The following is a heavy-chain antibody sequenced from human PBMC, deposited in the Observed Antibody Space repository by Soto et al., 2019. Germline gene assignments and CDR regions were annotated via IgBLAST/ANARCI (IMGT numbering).Heavy chain of an antibody. J-gene: IGHJ6*02. Sequence: PGGSLRLSCAASGFTFSSYGMHWVRQAPGKGLEWVAVIWYDGSNKYYADSVKGRFTISRDNSKNTLYLQMNSLRAEDTAVYYCARARSVRYFAWSPLQHYYYGMDVWGQGTTVTVSS. CDR1: GFTFSSYG. V-gene: IGHV3-33*01. CDR3: ARARSVRYFAWSPLQHYYYGMDV. D-gene: IGHD3-9*01. CDR2: IWYDGSNK.